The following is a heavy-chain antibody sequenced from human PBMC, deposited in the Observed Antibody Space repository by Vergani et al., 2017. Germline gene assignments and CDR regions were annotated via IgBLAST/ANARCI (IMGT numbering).Heavy chain of an antibody. D-gene: IGHD1-26*01. CDR1: GFTFTSSA. CDR3: ARIAGATWDFDY. Sequence: QMQLVQSGPEVKKPGTSVKVSCKASGFTFTSSAMQWVRQARGQRLEWIGWIVVGSGNTNYAQKFQGRVTMTRDTSIRTAYMELSRLGSDDTAVYYCARIAGATWDFDYWGQGTLVTVSS. J-gene: IGHJ4*02. V-gene: IGHV1-58*02. CDR2: IVVGSGNT.